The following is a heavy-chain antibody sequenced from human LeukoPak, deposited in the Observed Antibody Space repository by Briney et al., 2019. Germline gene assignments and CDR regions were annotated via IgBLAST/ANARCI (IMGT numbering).Heavy chain of an antibody. Sequence: GGSLRLSCAASGFTFSSYEMNWVRQAPGKGLEWVSYISSSGSTIYYADSGKGRFTISRDNVKNSLYLQMNSLRAEDTAVYYCAELGITMIGGVWGKGTTVTISS. CDR3: AELGITMIGGV. CDR2: ISSSGSTI. D-gene: IGHD3-10*02. J-gene: IGHJ6*04. V-gene: IGHV3-48*03. CDR1: GFTFSSYE.